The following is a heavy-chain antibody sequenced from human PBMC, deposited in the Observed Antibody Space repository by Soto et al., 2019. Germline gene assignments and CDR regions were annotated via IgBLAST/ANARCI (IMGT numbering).Heavy chain of an antibody. CDR3: ARASVILSYYHGMDV. Sequence: QVQLQESGPGLVKPSQTLSLTCTVSGGSISSGDYYWSWIRQPPGKGLEWIGYIYYSGSTYYNPSLKSRVTISIDTSMNQFSLKLSSVTAADTAVYYCARASVILSYYHGMDVWGQGTTVTVSS. V-gene: IGHV4-30-4*01. CDR2: IYYSGST. J-gene: IGHJ6*02. CDR1: GGSISSGDYY.